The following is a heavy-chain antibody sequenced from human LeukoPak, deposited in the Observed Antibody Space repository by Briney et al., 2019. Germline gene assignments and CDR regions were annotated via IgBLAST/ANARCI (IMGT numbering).Heavy chain of an antibody. CDR3: ARVLGSGWYYFDY. CDR2: IKQDGSEK. CDR1: GYTFTSYG. J-gene: IGHJ4*02. D-gene: IGHD6-19*01. Sequence: ASVKVSCKASGYTFTSYGISWVRQAPGKGLEWVANIKQDGSEKYYVDSVKGRFTISRDNAKNSLYLQMNSLRAEDTAVYYCARVLGSGWYYFDYWGQGTLVTVSS. V-gene: IGHV3-7*01.